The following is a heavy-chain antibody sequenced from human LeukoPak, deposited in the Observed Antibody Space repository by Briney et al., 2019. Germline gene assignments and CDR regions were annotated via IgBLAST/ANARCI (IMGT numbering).Heavy chain of an antibody. J-gene: IGHJ4*02. D-gene: IGHD4-11*01. CDR3: ARGPVTSATTCFDY. V-gene: IGHV3-21*01. CDR2: ISSTGSYM. Sequence: PGGSLRLSCAASGFTFTTYSMNWVRQAPGKGLEWVSSISSTGSYMYYADSLKGRFTISRGNAKNSLYLQMNSLRAEDTAVYYCARGPVTSATTCFDYWGQGTLVTVSS. CDR1: GFTFTTYS.